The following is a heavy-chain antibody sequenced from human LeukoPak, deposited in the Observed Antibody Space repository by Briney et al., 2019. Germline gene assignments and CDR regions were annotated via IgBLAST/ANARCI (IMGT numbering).Heavy chain of an antibody. V-gene: IGHV3-74*01. CDR3: ARDLGSGGSCYRN. CDR2: INSDGTSA. CDR1: GFTFSSYW. Sequence: PGGSLRLSCAASGFTFSSYWMHWVRQTPGKGLVWVSRINSDGTSANYADSVKGRFTISRDNAKNTLYLQMNSLRAEDTAVYYCARDLGSGGSCYRNWGQGTLVTVSS. D-gene: IGHD2-15*01. J-gene: IGHJ4*02.